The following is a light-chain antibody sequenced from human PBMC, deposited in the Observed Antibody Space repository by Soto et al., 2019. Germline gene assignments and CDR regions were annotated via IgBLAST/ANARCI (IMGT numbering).Light chain of an antibody. J-gene: IGKJ1*01. CDR3: QQYNSLWT. CDR1: QGISNY. CDR2: DAS. V-gene: IGKV1-9*01. Sequence: DIQLTQSPSFLSASVGDRVTITCRASQGISNYLAWYQQRPGKAPKLLIYDASSLESGVPSRFSGSGSGTEFTLTISNLQPDDFATYYCQQYNSLWTFGQGTKVDIK.